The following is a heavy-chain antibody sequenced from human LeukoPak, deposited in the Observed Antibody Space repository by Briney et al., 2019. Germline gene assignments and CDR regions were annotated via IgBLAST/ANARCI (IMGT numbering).Heavy chain of an antibody. D-gene: IGHD5-18*01. V-gene: IGHV3-21*04. CDR3: AKDAPTWIQLCQD. J-gene: IGHJ4*02. CDR1: GFTFSSYS. Sequence: GGSLRLSCAASGFTFSSYSMNWVRQAPGKGLEWVSSISSSSSYIYYADSVKGRFTISRDNAKNSLYLQMNSLRAEDTAVYYCAKDAPTWIQLCQDWGQGTLVTVSS. CDR2: ISSSSSYI.